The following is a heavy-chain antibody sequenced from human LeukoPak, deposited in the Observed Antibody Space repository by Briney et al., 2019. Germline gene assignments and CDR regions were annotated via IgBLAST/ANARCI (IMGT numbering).Heavy chain of an antibody. CDR1: GFTFRIFE. J-gene: IGHJ3*01. CDR2: ISNSGGSR. CDR3: ARQGDL. Sequence: GGSLRLSCATSGFTFRIFEMNWVRQAPGKGLEWISYISNSGGSRYYADSVKGRFSISRDNAKNSLFLQMNSLRAEDTAVYYCARQGDLWGQGTRVTVSS. V-gene: IGHV3-48*03.